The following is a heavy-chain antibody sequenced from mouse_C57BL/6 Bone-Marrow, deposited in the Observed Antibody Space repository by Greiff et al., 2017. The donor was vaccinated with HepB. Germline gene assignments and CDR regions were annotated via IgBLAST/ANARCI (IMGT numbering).Heavy chain of an antibody. CDR3: ARSSSGYLFDY. V-gene: IGHV1-26*01. CDR1: GYTFTDYY. D-gene: IGHD3-2*02. J-gene: IGHJ2*01. CDR2: INPNNGGT. Sequence: EVQLQQSGPELVKPGASVKISCKASGYTFTDYYMNWVKQSHGKSLEWIGDINPNNGGTSYNQKFKGKATLTVDKSSSTAYMELRSLTSEDSAVYYCARSSSGYLFDYWGQGTTLTVSS.